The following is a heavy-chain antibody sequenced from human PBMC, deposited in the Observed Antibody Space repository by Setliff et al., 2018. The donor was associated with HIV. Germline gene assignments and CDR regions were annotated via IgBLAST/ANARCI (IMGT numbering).Heavy chain of an antibody. CDR2: IYYSGNT. D-gene: IGHD3-22*01. Sequence: PSETLSLTCTVSGGSISSYYWSWIRQSPGEGLEWIGNIYYSGNTNYNPSFKSRVTISVDTSKNQFSLRVNSVTAADTAVYYCARSLVPSGYYYGRHAFDIWGQGTKVTVSS. CDR3: ARSLVPSGYYYGRHAFDI. V-gene: IGHV4-59*08. J-gene: IGHJ3*02. CDR1: GGSISSYY.